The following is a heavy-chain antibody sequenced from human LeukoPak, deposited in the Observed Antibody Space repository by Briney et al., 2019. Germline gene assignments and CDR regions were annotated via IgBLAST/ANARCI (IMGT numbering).Heavy chain of an antibody. CDR1: GFTFSSYA. D-gene: IGHD5-12*01. V-gene: IGHV3-30-3*01. J-gene: IGHJ4*02. Sequence: GGSLRLSCAASGFTFSSYAMHWVRQAPGKGLEWVAVISYDGSNKYYADSVKDRFTISRDNSKNTLYLQMTSLRAEDTAVYYCARGRATTLDYWGQGTLVTVSS. CDR2: ISYDGSNK. CDR3: ARGRATTLDY.